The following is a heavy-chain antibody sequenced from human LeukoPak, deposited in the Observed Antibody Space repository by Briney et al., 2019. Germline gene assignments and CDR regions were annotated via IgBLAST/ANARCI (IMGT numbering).Heavy chain of an antibody. Sequence: GGSLRLSCAASGFTFSSYGMHWVRQAAGKGLEWVAFIRYDGSNKYYADSVKGRFTMSSDNYKNTLYLQMNSLRDEDTAVYYCAKDRDRGGDRGYFDYWGQGNLVTVSS. CDR3: AKDRDRGGDRGYFDY. V-gene: IGHV3-30*02. CDR2: IRYDGSNK. CDR1: GFTFSSYG. D-gene: IGHD2-21*02. J-gene: IGHJ4*02.